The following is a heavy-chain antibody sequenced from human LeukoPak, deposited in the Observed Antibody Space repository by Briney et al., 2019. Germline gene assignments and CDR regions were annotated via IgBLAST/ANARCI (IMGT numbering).Heavy chain of an antibody. CDR2: IYYSGST. CDR1: GGSISSSTYY. Sequence: SETLSLTCTVSGGSISSSTYYWGWIRQPPGKGLEWIGSIYYSGSTNYNPSLKSRVTISVDTSKNQFSLKLSSVTAADTAVYYCASSQNTMVRGVIFDYWGEGTLVTVSS. V-gene: IGHV4-39*07. CDR3: ASSQNTMVRGVIFDY. D-gene: IGHD3-10*01. J-gene: IGHJ4*02.